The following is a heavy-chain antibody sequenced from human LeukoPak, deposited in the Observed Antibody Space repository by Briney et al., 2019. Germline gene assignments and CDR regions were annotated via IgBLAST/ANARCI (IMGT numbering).Heavy chain of an antibody. D-gene: IGHD5-24*01. J-gene: IGHJ3*02. CDR3: VRVRDGYNDAYDI. Sequence: ASVKVSCKASGFTFTDYNLHWVRQAPGQRLEWMGIINPSGGSTNYAQNFQGRVTMTRDTSTSTVYMELSSLRSEDTAVYYCVRVRDGYNDAYDIWGQGTMVTVPS. CDR1: GFTFTDYN. V-gene: IGHV1-46*01. CDR2: INPSGGST.